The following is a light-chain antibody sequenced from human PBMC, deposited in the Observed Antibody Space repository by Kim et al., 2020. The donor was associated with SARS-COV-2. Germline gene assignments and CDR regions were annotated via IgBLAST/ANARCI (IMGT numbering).Light chain of an antibody. Sequence: VTITCTGRSSNIGAGYDVHWYQQLPGTAPKLLIYANSNRPSGVPDRFSGSKSGTSASLAITGLQAEDEADYYCQSYDSSLSGSKVFGGGTQLTVL. CDR3: QSYDSSLSGSKV. J-gene: IGLJ2*01. CDR1: SSNIGAGYD. CDR2: ANS. V-gene: IGLV1-40*01.